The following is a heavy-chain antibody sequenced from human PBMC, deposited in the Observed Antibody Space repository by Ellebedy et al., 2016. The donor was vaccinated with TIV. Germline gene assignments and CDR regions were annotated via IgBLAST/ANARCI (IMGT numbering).Heavy chain of an antibody. CDR2: ISPGDSDT. J-gene: IGHJ4*02. Sequence: PGGSLRLSCEVSGYDFSAYWIAWVRQMPGRGLEWMGMISPGDSDTKYSPSFRGLFTISADKSTNTAYLQWSSLKASDSGVYFCARRYGSIVDFWGQGTKVTVAS. D-gene: IGHD2-15*01. CDR3: ARRYGSIVDF. V-gene: IGHV5-51*01. CDR1: GYDFSAYW.